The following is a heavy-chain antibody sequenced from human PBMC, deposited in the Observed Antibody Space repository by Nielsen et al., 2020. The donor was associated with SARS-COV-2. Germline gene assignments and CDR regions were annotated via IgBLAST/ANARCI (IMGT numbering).Heavy chain of an antibody. D-gene: IGHD6-13*01. Sequence: GGSLRLSCAASGFTFSSYGMHWVRQAPGKGLEWVAVIWYDGSNKYYADSVKGRFTISRDNSKNTLYLQMNSLRAEDTAVYYCAKDKEYSSSWYEGGYGMDVWGQGTTVTVSS. CDR2: IWYDGSNK. CDR1: GFTFSSYG. CDR3: AKDKEYSSSWYEGGYGMDV. J-gene: IGHJ6*02. V-gene: IGHV3-30*02.